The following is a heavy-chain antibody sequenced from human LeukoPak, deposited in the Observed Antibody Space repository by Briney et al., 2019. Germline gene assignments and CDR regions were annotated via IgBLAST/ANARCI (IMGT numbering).Heavy chain of an antibody. CDR3: ARRPTGSYYYDSSGYYSPYYYYMDV. CDR2: IYSSGST. CDR1: GGSMSRYY. Sequence: SETLSLTCTVSGGSMSRYYWSWIRQPAGKGLKWIGRIYSSGSTNYNPSLKSRVTMSVDTSKNQFSLKLSSVTAADTAVYYCARRPTGSYYYDSSGYYSPYYYYMDVWGKGTTVTVSS. V-gene: IGHV4-4*07. J-gene: IGHJ6*03. D-gene: IGHD3-22*01.